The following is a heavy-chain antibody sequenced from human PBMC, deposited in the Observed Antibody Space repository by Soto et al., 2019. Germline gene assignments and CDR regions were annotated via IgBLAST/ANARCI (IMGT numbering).Heavy chain of an antibody. CDR3: ARAKNRIAARPDYFDY. J-gene: IGHJ4*02. Sequence: GGSLRLSCAASGFTFSSYSMNWVRQAPGKGLEWVSVISYNGSYIYYADSVKGRFTISRDNSKNTLYLQMNSLRAEDTAVYYCARAKNRIAARPDYFDYWGQGTLVTVSS. V-gene: IGHV3-30*03. D-gene: IGHD6-6*01. CDR1: GFTFSSYS. CDR2: ISYNGSYI.